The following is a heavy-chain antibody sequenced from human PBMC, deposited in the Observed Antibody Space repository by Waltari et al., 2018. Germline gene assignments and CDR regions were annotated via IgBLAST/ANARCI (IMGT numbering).Heavy chain of an antibody. V-gene: IGHV4-38-2*02. CDR3: ARDGGVAATGWFDP. CDR1: GYSISSGYY. Sequence: QVQLQESGPGLVKPSETLSLTCTVSGYSISSGYYCGWIRQPPGKGLEWIGSIYHSGSTYYNPSLKSRVTISVDTSKNQFSLKLSSVTAADTAVYYCARDGGVAATGWFDPWGQGTLVTVSS. CDR2: IYHSGST. D-gene: IGHD2-15*01. J-gene: IGHJ5*02.